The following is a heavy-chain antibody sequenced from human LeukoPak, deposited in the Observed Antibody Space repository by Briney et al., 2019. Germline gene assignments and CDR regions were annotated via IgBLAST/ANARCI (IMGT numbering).Heavy chain of an antibody. V-gene: IGHV3-23*01. CDR1: GFTFSSYG. CDR2: ISGSGGST. J-gene: IGHJ4*02. D-gene: IGHD1-14*01. CDR3: AKHNPARGVFDD. Sequence: PGGSLRLSCAASGFTFSSYGMSWVRQAPGKGLEWVSAISGSGGSTYYADSVKGRFTISRDNSKYTLFLQMNSLRPEDTAVYYCAKHNPARGVFDDWGQGTLVTVSS.